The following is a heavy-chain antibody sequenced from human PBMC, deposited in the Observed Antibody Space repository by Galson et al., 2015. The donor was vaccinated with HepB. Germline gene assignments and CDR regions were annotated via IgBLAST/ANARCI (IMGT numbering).Heavy chain of an antibody. D-gene: IGHD1-26*01. CDR1: GFTFSSYG. Sequence: SLRLSCAASGFTFSSYGMHWVRQAPGKGLGWVAVISYDGSNKYYADSVKGRFTISRDNSKNTLYLQMNSLRAEDTAVYYCAKDSGGSGAFDIWGQGTMVTVSS. CDR3: AKDSGGSGAFDI. V-gene: IGHV3-30*18. CDR2: ISYDGSNK. J-gene: IGHJ3*02.